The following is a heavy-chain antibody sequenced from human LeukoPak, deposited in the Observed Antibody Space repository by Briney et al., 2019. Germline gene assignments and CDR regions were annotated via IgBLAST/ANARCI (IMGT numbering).Heavy chain of an antibody. V-gene: IGHV3-74*01. Sequence: GGSLRLSCAASGFTFSSYWMHWVRQAPGKGLVWVSRINSDGSSTSYADSVKGRSTISRDNAKNTLYLQMNSLRAEDTAVYYCARGHEFLRFLDYWGQGTLVTVSP. D-gene: IGHD3-10*01. CDR3: ARGHEFLRFLDY. CDR2: INSDGSST. CDR1: GFTFSSYW. J-gene: IGHJ4*02.